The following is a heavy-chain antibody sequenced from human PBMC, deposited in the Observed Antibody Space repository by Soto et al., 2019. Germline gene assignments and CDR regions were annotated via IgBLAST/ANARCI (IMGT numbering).Heavy chain of an antibody. CDR2: INHSGST. D-gene: IGHD3-9*01. Sequence: PSETLSLTCAVSGGSFSGYYWSWIRQPPGKGLEWIGEINHSGSTNYNPSLKSRVTISVDTSKNQFSLKLSSVTAADTAVYYCARGRLTPGWFDPWGQGTLVTVSS. V-gene: IGHV4-34*01. CDR3: ARGRLTPGWFDP. J-gene: IGHJ5*02. CDR1: GGSFSGYY.